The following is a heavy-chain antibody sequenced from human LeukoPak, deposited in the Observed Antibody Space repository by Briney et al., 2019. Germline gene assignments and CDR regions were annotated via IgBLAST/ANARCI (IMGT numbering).Heavy chain of an antibody. V-gene: IGHV4-4*02. J-gene: IGHJ6*03. CDR3: ARVIDYAILTDYGFMDV. D-gene: IGHD3-9*01. CDR1: GGSISSSNW. Sequence: SGTLSLTCAVSGGSISSSNWWSWVRQPPGKGLEWIGEIYHSGSTNYNPSLKSRVTISVDKSKNQFSLKLSSVTAADTAVYYCARVIDYAILTDYGFMDVWGKGTTVTVSS. CDR2: IYHSGST.